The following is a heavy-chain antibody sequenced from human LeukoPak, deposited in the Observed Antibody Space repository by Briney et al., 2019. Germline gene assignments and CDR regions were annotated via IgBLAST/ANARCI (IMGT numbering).Heavy chain of an antibody. CDR2: IYSGGST. CDR1: GFTVSSNY. CDR3: ARDRAGERELMDY. V-gene: IGHV3-53*01. D-gene: IGHD1-26*01. Sequence: GGSLRLSCAASGFTVSSNYMSWVRQAPGKGLEWVSVIYSGGSTYYADSVKGRFTISRDNSENTLYLQMNSLRAEDTAVYYCARDRAGERELMDYWGQGTLVTVSS. J-gene: IGHJ4*02.